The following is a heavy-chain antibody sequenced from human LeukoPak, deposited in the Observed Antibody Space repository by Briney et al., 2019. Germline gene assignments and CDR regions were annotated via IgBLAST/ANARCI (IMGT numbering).Heavy chain of an antibody. Sequence: QPGGSLRLSCAASGFTFSDYAMSRVRQAPEKGLEWVSTISHVGGTYYADSVRGRFTISRDDSKNMVYLQMDSLRAEDTAVYYCAKDREYDDSCDYNGWGQGTLVTVSS. D-gene: IGHD3-22*01. CDR1: GFTFSDYA. CDR2: ISHVGGT. CDR3: AKDREYDDSCDYNG. J-gene: IGHJ4*02. V-gene: IGHV3-23*01.